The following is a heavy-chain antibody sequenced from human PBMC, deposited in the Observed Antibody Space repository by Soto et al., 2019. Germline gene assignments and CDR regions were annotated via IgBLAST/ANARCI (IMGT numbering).Heavy chain of an antibody. CDR1: GYSFTSYW. J-gene: IGHJ4*02. V-gene: IGHV5-51*01. Sequence: GESLKISCKGSGYSFTSYWIGWVRQMPGKGLEWMGIIYPGDSDTRYSPSFQGQVTISADKSISTAYLEWSSLKASDTAMYYCARVHHSSSSPDSFDYWGQGTLVTVSS. CDR2: IYPGDSDT. D-gene: IGHD6-6*01. CDR3: ARVHHSSSSPDSFDY.